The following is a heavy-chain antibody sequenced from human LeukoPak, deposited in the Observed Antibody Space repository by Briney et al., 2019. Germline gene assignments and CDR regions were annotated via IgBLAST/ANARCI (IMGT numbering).Heavy chain of an antibody. J-gene: IGHJ5*02. Sequence: ASVKVSCKASGYTFTGYYMHWVRQAPGQGLEWMGWINPNSGGTNYAQKFQGRVTMTRDTSISTAYMELSRLRSDDTAVYYCARSDGRYRNWFDPWGQGTLVTVSS. CDR1: GYTFTGYY. D-gene: IGHD3-16*02. V-gene: IGHV1-2*02. CDR2: INPNSGGT. CDR3: ARSDGRYRNWFDP.